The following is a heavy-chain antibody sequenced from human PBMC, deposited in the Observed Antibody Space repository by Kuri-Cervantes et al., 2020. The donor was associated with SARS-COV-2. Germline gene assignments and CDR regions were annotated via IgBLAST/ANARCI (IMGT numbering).Heavy chain of an antibody. V-gene: IGHV1-46*01. CDR1: GYTFTGYG. J-gene: IGHJ4*02. CDR2: INPSGGST. CDR3: ARSPPNGDYDGWFDY. D-gene: IGHD4-17*01. Sequence: ASVKVSCKASGYTFTGYGISWVRQAPGQGLEWMGIINPSGGSTSYAQKFQGRVTMTRDTSTSTVYMELSSLRSEDTAVYYCARSPPNGDYDGWFDYWGQGTLVTVSS.